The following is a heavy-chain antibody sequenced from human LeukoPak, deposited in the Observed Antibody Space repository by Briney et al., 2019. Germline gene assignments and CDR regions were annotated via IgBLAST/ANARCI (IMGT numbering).Heavy chain of an antibody. Sequence: GGSLRLSCAASGFTFSSYAMSWVRQAPGKGLEWVSAISGSGGSTYYADSVKGRFTISRDNSKNTLYLQMNSLRAEDTAVHYCAKVHDSSGYYSFFDYWGQGTLVTVSS. V-gene: IGHV3-23*01. D-gene: IGHD3-22*01. CDR1: GFTFSSYA. J-gene: IGHJ4*02. CDR2: ISGSGGST. CDR3: AKVHDSSGYYSFFDY.